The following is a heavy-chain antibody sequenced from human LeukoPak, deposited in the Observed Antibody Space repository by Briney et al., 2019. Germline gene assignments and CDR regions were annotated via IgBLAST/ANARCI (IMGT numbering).Heavy chain of an antibody. CDR2: INHSGST. Sequence: SETLSLTCAVYGGSFSGYYWSWIRQPPGKGLEWIGEINHSGSTNYNPSLKSRVTISVDTSKNQFSLKLSSVTAADTAVYYCARQVSDYMDVWGKGTTVTISS. J-gene: IGHJ6*03. CDR1: GGSFSGYY. V-gene: IGHV4-34*01. CDR3: ARQVSDYMDV.